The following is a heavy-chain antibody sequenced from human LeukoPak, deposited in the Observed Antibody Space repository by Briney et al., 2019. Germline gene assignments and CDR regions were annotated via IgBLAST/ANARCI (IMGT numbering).Heavy chain of an antibody. J-gene: IGHJ4*02. V-gene: IGHV1-2*02. CDR2: INPKSGGT. Sequence: ASVKVSCKGSGYTFTDFYIHWVRQAPGQGLEWMGWINPKSGGTHYARKFQGRVTMTRDTSISTGYMELSRLRSDDTAVYYCVRGTAYYFDYWGQGTLVTVS. D-gene: IGHD1-14*01. CDR1: GYTFTDFY. CDR3: VRGTAYYFDY.